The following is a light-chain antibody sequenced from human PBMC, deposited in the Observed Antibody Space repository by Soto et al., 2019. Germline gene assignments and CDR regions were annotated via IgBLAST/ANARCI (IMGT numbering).Light chain of an antibody. V-gene: IGKV1-9*01. J-gene: IGKJ5*01. CDR3: QQFNSYPIT. CDR1: QNIFTY. CDR2: AAS. Sequence: IQVTQSPSSLSASVGDRFTITCRASQNIFTYLNWYQQRPGKAPKLLIYAASTLQSGVPSRFSGSGSGTEFTLTISSLQPEDFATYYCQQFNSYPITFGQGTRLEIK.